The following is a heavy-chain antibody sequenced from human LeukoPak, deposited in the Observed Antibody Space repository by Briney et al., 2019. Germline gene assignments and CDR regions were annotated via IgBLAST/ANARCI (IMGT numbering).Heavy chain of an antibody. CDR2: ISYDGSNK. V-gene: IGHV3-30-3*01. D-gene: IGHD1-26*01. J-gene: IGHJ4*02. Sequence: GGSLRLSCAASGFTFSSYAMHWVRQAPGKGLEWVAVISYDGSNKYYADSVKGRFTISRDNSKNTLYLQMNSLRAEDTAVYYCAKEYNSGSYRALDYWGQGTLVTVSS. CDR3: AKEYNSGSYRALDY. CDR1: GFTFSSYA.